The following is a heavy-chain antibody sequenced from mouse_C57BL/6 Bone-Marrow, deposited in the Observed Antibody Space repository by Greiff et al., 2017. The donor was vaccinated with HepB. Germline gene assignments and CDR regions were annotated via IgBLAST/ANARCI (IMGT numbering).Heavy chain of an antibody. V-gene: IGHV1-59*01. D-gene: IGHD1-1*01. CDR2: IDPSDSYT. J-gene: IGHJ2*01. CDR1: GYTFTSYW. CDR3: ARGTTVEDY. Sequence: QVQLKQSGAELVRPGTSVKLSCKASGYTFTSYWMHWVKQRPGQGLEWIGVIDPSDSYTNYNQKFKGRATLTVYTTSSTAYMQLSSLTSEDSAVYYCARGTTVEDYWGQGTTLTVSS.